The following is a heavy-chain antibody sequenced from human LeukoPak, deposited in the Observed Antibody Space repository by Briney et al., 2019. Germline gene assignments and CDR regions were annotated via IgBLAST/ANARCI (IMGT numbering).Heavy chain of an antibody. CDR1: GFTFSSYA. D-gene: IGHD1-26*01. CDR2: ISGSGGST. V-gene: IGHV3-23*01. Sequence: PGGSLRLSCAASGFTFSSYAMSWVRQAPGKGLEWVSAISGSGGSTYYADSVKGRFTISRDNSKNTLYLQMNSLRAEDTAVYYCARHFRVGATQSNFDFWGQGTLVTVSS. J-gene: IGHJ4*02. CDR3: ARHFRVGATQSNFDF.